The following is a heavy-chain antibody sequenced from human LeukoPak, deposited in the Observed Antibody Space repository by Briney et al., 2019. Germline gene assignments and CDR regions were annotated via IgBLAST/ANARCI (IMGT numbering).Heavy chain of an antibody. CDR3: ARIYSGYEGVDY. Sequence: GGSLRLSCAASGFTFSSYEMNWVRQAPGKGLEWVSYISSSGSTIYYADSAKGRFTISRDNAKNSLYLQMNSLRAEDTAVYYCARIYSGYEGVDYWGQGTLVTVSS. CDR1: GFTFSSYE. V-gene: IGHV3-48*03. D-gene: IGHD5-12*01. J-gene: IGHJ4*02. CDR2: ISSSGSTI.